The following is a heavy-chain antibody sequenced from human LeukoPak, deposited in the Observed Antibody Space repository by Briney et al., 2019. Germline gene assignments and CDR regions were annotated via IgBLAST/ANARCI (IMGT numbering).Heavy chain of an antibody. Sequence: PGGSLRLSCAASGFIFSNYGMNWVRQAPGKGPEWVANIRQDGNEKYCVDSVKGRFTISRDNAKSSIYLQMNSLRVEDTAAYYCARDKMMGATFFDYWGQGILVTVSS. CDR1: GFIFSNYG. CDR3: ARDKMMGATFFDY. D-gene: IGHD1-26*01. J-gene: IGHJ4*02. V-gene: IGHV3-7*03. CDR2: IRQDGNEK.